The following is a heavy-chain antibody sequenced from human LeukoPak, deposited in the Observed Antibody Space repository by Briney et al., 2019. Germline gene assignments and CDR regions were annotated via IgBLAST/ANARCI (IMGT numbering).Heavy chain of an antibody. CDR1: GVSFSGYY. J-gene: IGHJ4*02. CDR2: INHSGST. V-gene: IGHV4-34*01. D-gene: IGHD6-19*01. CDR3: AQRAVAGSYYFDY. Sequence: SETLSLTCAVYGVSFSGYYWSWIRQPPGKGLEWIGEINHSGSTNYNPSLKSRVTISVDTSKNQFSLKLSSVTAADTAVYYCAQRAVAGSYYFDYWGQGTLVTVSS.